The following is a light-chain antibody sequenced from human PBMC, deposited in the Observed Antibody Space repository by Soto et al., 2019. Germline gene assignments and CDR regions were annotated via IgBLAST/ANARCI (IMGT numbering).Light chain of an antibody. CDR1: QSLLHSNGYNY. CDR3: MQALQTPT. J-gene: IGKJ1*01. Sequence: EICMTQSPLSLPFTPGQPASISCRSSQSLLHSNGYNYLDWYLQKPGQSPQLLIYLGSNRASGVPDRFSGSGSGTDFTLKISRVEAEDVGVYYCMQALQTPTFGQGTKVDIK. V-gene: IGKV2-28*01. CDR2: LGS.